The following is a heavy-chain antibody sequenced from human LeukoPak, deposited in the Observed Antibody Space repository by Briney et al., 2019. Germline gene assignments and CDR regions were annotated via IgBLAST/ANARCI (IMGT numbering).Heavy chain of an antibody. D-gene: IGHD6-13*01. CDR1: GFTFSSYS. V-gene: IGHV3-21*01. J-gene: IGHJ3*02. Sequence: GGSLRLSCAASGFTFSSYSMNWVRQAPGKGLEWVSSISSSSSYIYYADSVKGRFTISRDNAKNSLYLQMNSLRAEDTAVYYCARAADRAGYSSSWYGHAFDIWGQGTMVTVSS. CDR2: ISSSSSYI. CDR3: ARAADRAGYSSSWYGHAFDI.